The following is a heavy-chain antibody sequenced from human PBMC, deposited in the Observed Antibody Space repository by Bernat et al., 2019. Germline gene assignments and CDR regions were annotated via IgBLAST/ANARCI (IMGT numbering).Heavy chain of an antibody. D-gene: IGHD3-22*01. J-gene: IGHJ3*02. CDR2: ISGSGGST. Sequence: EVQLLESGGGLVQPGGSPRLSCAASGFTFSSYAMSWVRQAPGKGLEWVSAISGSGGSTYYADSVKGRFTISRDNSKNTLYLQMNSLRAEDTAVYYCAKDSITMIVVVTPEVAFDIWGQGTMVTVSS. CDR1: GFTFSSYA. V-gene: IGHV3-23*01. CDR3: AKDSITMIVVVTPEVAFDI.